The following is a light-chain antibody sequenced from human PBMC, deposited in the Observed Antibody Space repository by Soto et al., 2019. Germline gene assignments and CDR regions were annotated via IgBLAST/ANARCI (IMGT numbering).Light chain of an antibody. CDR2: GAS. Sequence: EIVMTQSPATLSVSPGERATLSCRASQSVSSNLAWYLQKPGQSPRLLIYGASTRATGIPARFSGSGSGTEFTLTINSLQSEDFAVYYCHHLITGLFTFGPGTNADIK. CDR3: HHLITGLFT. V-gene: IGKV3-15*01. CDR1: QSVSSN. J-gene: IGKJ3*01.